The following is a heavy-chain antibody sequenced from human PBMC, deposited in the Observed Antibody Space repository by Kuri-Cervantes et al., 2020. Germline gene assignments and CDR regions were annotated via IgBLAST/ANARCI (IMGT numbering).Heavy chain of an antibody. V-gene: IGHV1-18*01. D-gene: IGHD3-10*01. CDR2: ISAYNGNT. Sequence: ASVKVPCKASGYTFTSYGISWVRQAPGQGLEWMGWISAYNGNTNYAQKLQGRVTMTTDTSTSTAYMELRSLRSDDTAVYYCARGGYGSGSYYYYGMDVWGQGTTVTVSS. J-gene: IGHJ6*02. CDR3: ARGGYGSGSYYYYGMDV. CDR1: GYTFTSYG.